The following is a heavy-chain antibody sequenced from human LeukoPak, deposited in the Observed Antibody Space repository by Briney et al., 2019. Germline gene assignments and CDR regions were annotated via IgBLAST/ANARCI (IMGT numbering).Heavy chain of an antibody. CDR2: INSDGSWT. Sequence: GGSLRLSCAASGNYWMHWVRQVPGKGLVWVSHINSDGSWTSYADSVKGRFTISKDNAKNTLYLQMNSLRAEDTAVYYCVSFYETYWGRGTLVTVSS. CDR3: VSFYETY. V-gene: IGHV3-74*01. D-gene: IGHD2/OR15-2a*01. CDR1: GNYW. J-gene: IGHJ4*02.